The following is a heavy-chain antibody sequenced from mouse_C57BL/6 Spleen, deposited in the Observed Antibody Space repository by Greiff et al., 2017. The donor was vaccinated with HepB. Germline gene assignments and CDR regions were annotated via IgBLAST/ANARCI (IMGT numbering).Heavy chain of an antibody. CDR1: GFTFSSYA. J-gene: IGHJ2*01. D-gene: IGHD1-1*01. CDR2: ISDGGSYT. Sequence: EVHLVESGGGLVKPGGSLKLSCAASGFTFSSYAMSWVRQTPEKRLEWVATISDGGSYTYYPDNVKGRFTISRDNAKNNLYLQMSHLKSEDTAMYYCAREGYYGRNLDYWGQGTTLTVSS. V-gene: IGHV5-4*01. CDR3: AREGYYGRNLDY.